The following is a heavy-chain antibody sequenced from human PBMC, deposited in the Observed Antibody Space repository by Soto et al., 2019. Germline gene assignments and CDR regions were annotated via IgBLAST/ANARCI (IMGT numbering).Heavy chain of an antibody. J-gene: IGHJ5*02. CDR1: GYTFTGYY. V-gene: IGHV1-2*04. CDR3: ARDPVAGTFWFDP. CDR2: INPNSGGT. D-gene: IGHD6-19*01. Sequence: GASVKVSCKASGYTFTGYYMHWVRQAPGQGLEWMGWINPNSGGTNYAQKFQGWVTMTRDTSISTAYMELSRLRSDDTAVYYCARDPVAGTFWFDPWGQGTLVTVSS.